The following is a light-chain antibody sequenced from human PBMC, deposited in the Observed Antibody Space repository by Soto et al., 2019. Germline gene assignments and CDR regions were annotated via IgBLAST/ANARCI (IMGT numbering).Light chain of an antibody. CDR2: DAP. CDR1: QSVSSSY. CDR3: QQYGGSSWT. V-gene: IGKV3-20*01. J-gene: IGKJ1*01. Sequence: EIVLTQSPGTPSLSPVERATLSCRTSQSVSSSYLAWYQQKPGQAPRLLIYDAPTRATGIPDRFSGSGSGTDFTLTFTRLEPEDFAVYYCQQYGGSSWTFGQGTKVDIK.